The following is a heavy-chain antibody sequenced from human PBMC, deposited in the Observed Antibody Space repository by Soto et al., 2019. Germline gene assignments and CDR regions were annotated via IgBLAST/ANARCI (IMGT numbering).Heavy chain of an antibody. J-gene: IGHJ4*02. Sequence: QVQLVQSGAEVKKPGASVKVSCKASGYTFTGYYMHWVRQAPGQGLEWMGWINPNSGGTNYAQKSQGWVTMTRDTSISTAYMELSRLRSDDTAVYYCARDPYDFWSGYYTDTGPYFDYWGQGTLVTVSS. CDR2: INPNSGGT. V-gene: IGHV1-2*04. CDR3: ARDPYDFWSGYYTDTGPYFDY. D-gene: IGHD3-3*01. CDR1: GYTFTGYY.